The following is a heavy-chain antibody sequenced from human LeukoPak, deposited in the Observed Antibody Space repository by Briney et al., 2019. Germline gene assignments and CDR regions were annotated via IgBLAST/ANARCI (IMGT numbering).Heavy chain of an antibody. CDR2: VMQDGGEK. CDR1: AVTSISSW. V-gene: IGHV3-7*01. J-gene: IGHJ4*02. Sequence: GSLRLSSAAAAVTSISSWMCWGRQTPEKGVEGVANVMQDGGEKYYVDAVKGRFTISRDNDKNSLCLQMTSLRAEDTAVYYCARVGGRYSPLGYWGQGTLVTVSS. D-gene: IGHD3-16*02. CDR3: ARVGGRYSPLGY.